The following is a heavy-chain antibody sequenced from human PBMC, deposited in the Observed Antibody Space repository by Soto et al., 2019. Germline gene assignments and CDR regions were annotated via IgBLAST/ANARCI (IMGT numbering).Heavy chain of an antibody. V-gene: IGHV3-11*01. D-gene: IGHD1-1*01. CDR2: ISSSGSTI. CDR3: ARPHSRLERGYYFDY. CDR1: GFTFSDYY. J-gene: IGHJ4*02. Sequence: LRLSCAASGFTFSDYYMSWIRQAPGKGLEWVSYISSSGSTIYYADSVKGRFTISRDNAKNSLYLQMNSLRAEDTAVYYCARPHSRLERGYYFDYWGQGTLVTVSS.